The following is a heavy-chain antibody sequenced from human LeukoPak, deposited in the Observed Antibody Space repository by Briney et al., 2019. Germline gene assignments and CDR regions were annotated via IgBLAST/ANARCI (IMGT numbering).Heavy chain of an antibody. CDR2: ISYDGSNK. D-gene: IGHD6-13*01. J-gene: IGHJ4*02. CDR3: ARDMVSSTGYSSSWYDY. CDR1: GFTFSSYA. Sequence: PGGSLRLSCAASGFTFSSYAMHWVRQAPGKGLEWVAVISYDGSNKYYADSVKGRFTISRDNSKNTLYLQMNSLRAEDTAVYYCARDMVSSTGYSSSWYDYWGQGTLVTVSS. V-gene: IGHV3-30-3*01.